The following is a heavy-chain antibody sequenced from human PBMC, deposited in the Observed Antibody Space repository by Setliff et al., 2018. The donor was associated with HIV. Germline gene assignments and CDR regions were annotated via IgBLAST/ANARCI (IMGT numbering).Heavy chain of an antibody. CDR2: IYTGGRT. Sequence: SETLSLTCTVSGGSISSYYWSWIRQSAGKGLEWVGRIYTGGRTNYNPSLKSRVTMSVDTSKNQFSLKLTSVTASDTAVYYCARAAAGNTGPFDLWGQGSPVTVSS. CDR1: GGSISSYY. J-gene: IGHJ4*02. V-gene: IGHV4-4*07. CDR3: ARAAAGNTGPFDL. D-gene: IGHD4-17*01.